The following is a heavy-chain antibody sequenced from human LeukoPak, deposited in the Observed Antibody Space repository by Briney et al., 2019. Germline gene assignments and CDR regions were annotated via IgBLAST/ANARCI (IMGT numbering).Heavy chain of an antibody. Sequence: PGGSLRLSCAASGFTFSSSEMNWVRQAPGKGLEWVSYISSGGGTIYYPDSVKGRFTISRDNAKNTLYLQMNSLRAEDTAVYYCARGYYYDSSGLDYWGQGTLVTVSS. D-gene: IGHD3-22*01. CDR1: GFTFSSSE. V-gene: IGHV3-48*03. CDR2: ISSGGGTI. CDR3: ARGYYYDSSGLDY. J-gene: IGHJ4*02.